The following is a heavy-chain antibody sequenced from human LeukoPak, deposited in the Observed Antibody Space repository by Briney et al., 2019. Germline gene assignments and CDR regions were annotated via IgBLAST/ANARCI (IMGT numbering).Heavy chain of an antibody. CDR3: ASHPDQRRIQHDWFDP. D-gene: IGHD5-18*01. Sequence: PSETLSLTCAVYGGSFSGYYWSWIRQPPGKGLEWIGEINHSGSTNYNPSLKSRVTISVDTSKTQFSLKLSSVTAADTAVYYCASHPDQRRIQHDWFDPWGQGTLVTVSS. J-gene: IGHJ5*02. V-gene: IGHV4-34*01. CDR1: GGSFSGYY. CDR2: INHSGST.